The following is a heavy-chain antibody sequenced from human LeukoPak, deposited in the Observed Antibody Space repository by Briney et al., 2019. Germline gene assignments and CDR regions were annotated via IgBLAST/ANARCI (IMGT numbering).Heavy chain of an antibody. Sequence: GGSLKLFCAASGFTFSGSAIHWVRQSTGKGLEWVGQIDKKDKGYATATAYAASVKGRFTISRDDSINTAYLQMKSLKTEDTALYYCTRDSGTYNWFDPWGQGTLVTVSS. J-gene: IGHJ5*02. CDR1: GFTFSGSA. CDR3: TRDSGTYNWFDP. D-gene: IGHD1-26*01. CDR2: IDKKDKGYATAT. V-gene: IGHV3-73*01.